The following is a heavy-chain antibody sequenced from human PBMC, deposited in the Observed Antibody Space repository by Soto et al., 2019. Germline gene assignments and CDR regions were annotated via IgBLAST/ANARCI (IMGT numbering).Heavy chain of an antibody. J-gene: IGHJ5*02. V-gene: IGHV4-30-4*08. CDR2: IYYSGST. CDR3: ARDPEYDRGS. Sequence: SETLSLTCTVSGGSISSYYWNWIRQPPGKGLEWIGYIYYSGSTYYNPSLKSRVTISVDTSKNQFSLKLSSVTAADTAVYYCARDPEYDRGSWGQGTLVTVSS. D-gene: IGHD3-22*01. CDR1: GGSISSYY.